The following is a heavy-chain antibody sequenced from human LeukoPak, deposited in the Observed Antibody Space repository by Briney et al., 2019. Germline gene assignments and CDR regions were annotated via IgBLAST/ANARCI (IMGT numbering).Heavy chain of an antibody. CDR1: GFTFDDYA. V-gene: IGHV3-9*01. J-gene: IGHJ4*02. D-gene: IGHD2-15*01. CDR3: AKVGSPLYCSGGSCYSGYFDY. CDR2: ISWNSSSI. Sequence: GGSLTLSCAASGFTFDDYAMHWVRQAPGKGLEWVSGISWNSSSIGYADYVKGRFTISRDNAKNSLYVQMNSMRAEDTAMYYCAKVGSPLYCSGGSCYSGYFDYWGQGTLVTVSS.